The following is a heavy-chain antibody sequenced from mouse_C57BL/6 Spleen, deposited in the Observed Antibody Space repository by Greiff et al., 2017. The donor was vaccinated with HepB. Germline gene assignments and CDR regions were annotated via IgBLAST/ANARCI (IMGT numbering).Heavy chain of an antibody. Sequence: VQLQQSGPELVKPGASVKISCKASGYAFSSSWMNWVKQRPGKGLEWIGRIYPGDGDTNYTGKFKGKATLTADKSSSTAYMQLSSLTSEDSAVYFCARTPYYYGSSYYAMDYWGQGTSVTVSS. CDR2: IYPGDGDT. D-gene: IGHD1-1*01. CDR1: GYAFSSSW. V-gene: IGHV1-82*01. J-gene: IGHJ4*01. CDR3: ARTPYYYGSSYYAMDY.